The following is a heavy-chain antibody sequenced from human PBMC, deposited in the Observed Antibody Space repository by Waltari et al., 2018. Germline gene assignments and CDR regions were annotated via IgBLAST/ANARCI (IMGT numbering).Heavy chain of an antibody. CDR3: AREDMITFGGVGY. V-gene: IGHV1-2*06. Sequence: KASGYTFTGYYMHWVRQAPGQGLEWMGRINPNSGGTNYAQKFQGRVTMTRDTSISTAYMELSRLRSDDTAVYYCAREDMITFGGVGYWGQGTLVTVSS. CDR1: GYTFTGYY. D-gene: IGHD3-16*01. CDR2: INPNSGGT. J-gene: IGHJ4*02.